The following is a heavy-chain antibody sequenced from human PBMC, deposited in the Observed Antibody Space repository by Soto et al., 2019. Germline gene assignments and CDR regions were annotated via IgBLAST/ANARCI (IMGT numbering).Heavy chain of an antibody. Sequence: QVQLVQSGAEVKKPGSSVKVSCKASGGTFSSYTISWVRQAPGQGLEWMGRIIPILGIANYAQKFQGRVTITADKSTSTAYMELSSLRSDDTAVYYCARDSTHYDSSGYFTNWFDPWGQGTLVTVSS. CDR1: GGTFSSYT. CDR2: IIPILGIA. D-gene: IGHD3-22*01. J-gene: IGHJ5*02. CDR3: ARDSTHYDSSGYFTNWFDP. V-gene: IGHV1-69*08.